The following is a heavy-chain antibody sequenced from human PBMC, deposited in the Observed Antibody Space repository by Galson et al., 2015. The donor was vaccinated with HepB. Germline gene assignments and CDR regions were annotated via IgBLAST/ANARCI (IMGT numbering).Heavy chain of an antibody. V-gene: IGHV6-1*01. J-gene: IGHJ3*02. D-gene: IGHD2-15*01. CDR2: TYYRSRWYD. CDR3: ARGVDIRGGAFDI. Sequence: CAISGDSVSTNSATWNWIRQSPSRGLEWLGRTYYRSRWYDDYAVSVKSRITINSDTSKNPFSLQLNSVTPEDTAVYYCARGVDIRGGAFDIRGQGTMVTVSS. CDR1: GDSVSTNSAT.